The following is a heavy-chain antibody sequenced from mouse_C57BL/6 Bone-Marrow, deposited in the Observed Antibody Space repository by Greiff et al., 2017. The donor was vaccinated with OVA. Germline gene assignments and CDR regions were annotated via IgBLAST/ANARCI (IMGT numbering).Heavy chain of an antibody. CDR2: IYPRSGNN. CDR1: GYTFTSYG. J-gene: IGHJ3*01. Sequence: VQLKESGAELARPGASVKLSCTASGYTFTSYGISWVKQRTGQGLEWIGEIYPRSGNNYYNEKFKGKATLTADKSSSTAYMELRSLTSEDSAVYFCARRNWCAYWGQGTLVTVSA. V-gene: IGHV1-81*01. CDR3: ARRNWCAY.